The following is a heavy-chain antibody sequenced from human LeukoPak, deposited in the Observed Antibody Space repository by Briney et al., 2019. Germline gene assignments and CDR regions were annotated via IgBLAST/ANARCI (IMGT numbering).Heavy chain of an antibody. J-gene: IGHJ4*02. Sequence: PGGSLRLSCAASGFTFSSYAMHWVRQAPGKGLEWVAVISYDGSNKYYADSVKGRFTISRDNSKNTLYLQMSSLRAEDTAVYYCATDRGWRTSGYYLYYFEYWGREPWSPSPQ. CDR2: ISYDGSNK. CDR3: ATDRGWRTSGYYLYYFEY. V-gene: IGHV3-30*04. D-gene: IGHD3-3*01. CDR1: GFTFSSYA.